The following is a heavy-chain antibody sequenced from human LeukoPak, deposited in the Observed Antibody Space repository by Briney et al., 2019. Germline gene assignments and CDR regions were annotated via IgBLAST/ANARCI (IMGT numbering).Heavy chain of an antibody. CDR2: IIPIFGTA. CDR1: GGTFSSYS. Sequence: GASVKVSCKASGGTFSSYSISWVRQAPGQGLEWMGGIIPIFGTANYAQKFQGRVTITADKSTSTAYMELSSLRSEDTAVYYCARAGEMATIPSYFDYWGQGTLVTVSS. CDR3: ARAGEMATIPSYFDY. J-gene: IGHJ4*02. D-gene: IGHD5-24*01. V-gene: IGHV1-69*06.